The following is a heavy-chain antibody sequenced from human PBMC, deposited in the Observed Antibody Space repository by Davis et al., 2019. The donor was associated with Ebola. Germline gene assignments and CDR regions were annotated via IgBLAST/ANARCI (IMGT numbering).Heavy chain of an antibody. CDR1: GFTFDDYA. CDR3: AKSPTDWYFDL. V-gene: IGHV3-9*01. CDR2: ISWNSGSI. J-gene: IGHJ2*01. Sequence: PGGSLRLSCAASGFTFDDYAMHWVRQAPGKGLEWVSGISWNSGSIGYADSVKGRFTISRDNAKNSLYLQMNSLRAEDTALYYCAKSPTDWYFDLWGRGTLVTVSS.